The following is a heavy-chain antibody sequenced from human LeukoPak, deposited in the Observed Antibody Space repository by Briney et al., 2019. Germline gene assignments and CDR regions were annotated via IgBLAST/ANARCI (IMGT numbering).Heavy chain of an antibody. CDR1: GYTFTSYG. Sequence: GASVTLSCKASGYTFTSYGISWVRQAPGQGLEWMGWISAYNGNTNYAQKLQGRVTMTTDTSTSTAYMELRSLRSDDTAVYYCAREGYYDILTAADYWGQGTLVTVSS. CDR2: ISAYNGNT. CDR3: AREGYYDILTAADY. J-gene: IGHJ4*02. D-gene: IGHD3-9*01. V-gene: IGHV1-18*04.